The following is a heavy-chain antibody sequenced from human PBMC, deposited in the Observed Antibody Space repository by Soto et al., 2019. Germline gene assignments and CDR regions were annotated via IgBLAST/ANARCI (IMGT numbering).Heavy chain of an antibody. CDR3: ARGDHYYGPSWFDP. J-gene: IGHJ5*02. Sequence: ASVKVSCKASGYSFTSYGISWVRQAPGQGLEWMGWISAYNGNTNYAQKLQGRVTMTTDTSTSTAYMELRSLRSDDTAVYYCARGDHYYGPSWFDPWGQGTLVPVSS. V-gene: IGHV1-18*01. CDR1: GYSFTSYG. D-gene: IGHD3-10*01. CDR2: ISAYNGNT.